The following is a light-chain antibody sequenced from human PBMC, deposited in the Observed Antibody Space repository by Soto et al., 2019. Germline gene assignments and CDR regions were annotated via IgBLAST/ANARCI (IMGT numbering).Light chain of an antibody. V-gene: IGLV1-44*01. CDR1: RSNIGSNS. Sequence: QSVLTQPPSVSGTPGQRVIISCSGSRSNIGSNSVNWYQQLPGTAPKLLIYINDQRPSGVPDRFSGSTSGTSVSLAISGLQSEDEADYYCASWDYRLKGYVFGTGTKVTVL. CDR3: ASWDYRLKGYV. J-gene: IGLJ1*01. CDR2: IND.